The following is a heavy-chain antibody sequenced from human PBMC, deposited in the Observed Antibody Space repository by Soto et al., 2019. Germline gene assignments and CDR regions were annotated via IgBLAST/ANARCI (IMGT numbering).Heavy chain of an antibody. J-gene: IGHJ3*02. CDR1: GGTFSSYA. CDR2: IIPIFGTA. CDR3: ARGGYYYDSSGYYPDAFVI. V-gene: IGHV1-69*13. Sequence: ASVKVSCKASGGTFSSYAISWVRQAPGQGLEWMGGIIPIFGTANYAQKFQGRVTITADESTSTAYMELSSLRSEDTAVYYCARGGYYYDSSGYYPDAFVIWGQGTMVTVSS. D-gene: IGHD3-22*01.